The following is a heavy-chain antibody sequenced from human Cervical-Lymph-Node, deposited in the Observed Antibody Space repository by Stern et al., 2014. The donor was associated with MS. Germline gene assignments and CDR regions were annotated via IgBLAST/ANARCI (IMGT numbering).Heavy chain of an antibody. D-gene: IGHD6-13*01. CDR3: ARHQAGIAAN. Sequence: QVQLVQSGAEVNRPESSLKLSCKASGGSLSTLDITWVRQAPGHGLEWVGEIIPLFCTANYAQKFKGRLTITADESTSTAYLQLSSLKSEDTAIYFCARHQAGIAANWGQGTLVTVTS. J-gene: IGHJ4*02. V-gene: IGHV1-69*19. CDR1: GGSLSTLD. CDR2: IIPLFCTA.